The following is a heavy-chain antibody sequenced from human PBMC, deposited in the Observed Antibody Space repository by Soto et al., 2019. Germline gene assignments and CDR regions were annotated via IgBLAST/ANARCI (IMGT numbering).Heavy chain of an antibody. CDR3: ARGTFYSNYLNYYYYGMDV. D-gene: IGHD4-4*01. Sequence: PSETLSLTCAVYGGSFSGYYWSWIRQPPGKGLEWIGEINHGGSTNYNPSLKSRVTISVDTSKNQFSLKLSPVTAADTAVYYCARGTFYSNYLNYYYYGMDVWGQGTTVTVSS. CDR2: INHGGST. V-gene: IGHV4-34*01. CDR1: GGSFSGYY. J-gene: IGHJ6*02.